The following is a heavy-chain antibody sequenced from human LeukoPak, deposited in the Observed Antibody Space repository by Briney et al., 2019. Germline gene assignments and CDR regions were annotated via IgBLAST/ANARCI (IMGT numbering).Heavy chain of an antibody. V-gene: IGHV1-69*13. CDR1: GGTFSSYA. J-gene: IGHJ4*02. CDR2: IIPIFGTA. D-gene: IGHD4-17*01. Sequence: ASVKVSCKASGGTFSSYAISWVRQAPGQGLEWMGGIIPIFGTASYAQKFQGRVTITADESTSTAYMELSSLRSEDTAVYYCARPHIYGDYYYFDYWGQGTLVTVSS. CDR3: ARPHIYGDYYYFDY.